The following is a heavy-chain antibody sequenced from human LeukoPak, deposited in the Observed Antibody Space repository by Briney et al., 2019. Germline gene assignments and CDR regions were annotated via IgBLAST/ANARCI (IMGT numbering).Heavy chain of an antibody. CDR3: ARGGTIFGVLTH. CDR1: GGSISNFY. Sequence: SETLSLTCSVSGGSISNFYWSWIRQPAGKGLEWIGRIYTSGITNYNPSLKSRVTMSVDTSKNQISLRLSSVTAADTAVYHCARGGTIFGVLTHWGQGTLATVSS. J-gene: IGHJ4*02. D-gene: IGHD3-3*01. V-gene: IGHV4-4*07. CDR2: IYTSGIT.